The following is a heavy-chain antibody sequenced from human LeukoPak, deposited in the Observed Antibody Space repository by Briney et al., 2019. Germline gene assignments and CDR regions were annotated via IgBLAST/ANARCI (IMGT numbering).Heavy chain of an antibody. CDR3: ARVDNWNDVSYYFDY. CDR1: GFTVSSNY. J-gene: IGHJ4*02. D-gene: IGHD1-20*01. Sequence: PGGSLRLSCAASGFTVSSNYMSWVRQAPGEGLEWVSVIYSGGSTYYADSVKGRFTISRDNSKHTLYLQMNSLRAEDTAVYYCARVDNWNDVSYYFDYWGQGTLVTVSS. CDR2: IYSGGST. V-gene: IGHV3-53*01.